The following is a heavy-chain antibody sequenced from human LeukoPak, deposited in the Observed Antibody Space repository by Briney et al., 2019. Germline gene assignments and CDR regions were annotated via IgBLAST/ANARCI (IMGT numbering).Heavy chain of an antibody. CDR1: GVSFSTYY. D-gene: IGHD3-10*01. CDR3: ARHYDSGSYPLDF. V-gene: IGHV4-59*08. Sequence: SETLSLTCTASGVSFSTYYWSWIRQPPGKGLEWIGHIYSSGSTTYTPSLQGRVTISLDTSKNQFSLKLSSVTAADTAVYYCARHYDSGSYPLDFWGQGTLVTVSS. J-gene: IGHJ4*02. CDR2: IYSSGST.